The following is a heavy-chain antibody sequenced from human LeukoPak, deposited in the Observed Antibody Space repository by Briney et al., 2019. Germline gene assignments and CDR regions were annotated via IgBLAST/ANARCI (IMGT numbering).Heavy chain of an antibody. V-gene: IGHV4-59*01. CDR2: IYYSGST. CDR3: ARDPGYDSSGYHDY. CDR1: GGSISSYY. Sequence: SETLSLTCTVSGGSISSYYWSWIRQPPGKGLEWIGYIYYSGSTNYNPSLKSRVTISVDTSKNQFSLKLSSVTAADTAVYYCARDPGYDSSGYHDYWGQGTLVTVSS. J-gene: IGHJ4*02. D-gene: IGHD3-22*01.